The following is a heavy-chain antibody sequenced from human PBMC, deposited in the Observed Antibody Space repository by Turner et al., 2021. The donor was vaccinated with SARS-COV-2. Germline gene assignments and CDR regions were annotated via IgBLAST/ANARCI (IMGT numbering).Heavy chain of an antibody. Sequence: EVQLVESGGGLVQPGGSLRLSCAASGFTFRRYWMSWVRQAPGKGLEWVANIKEDGSEKYYVDSVKGRFTISRDNAKDSLYLQMNSLGAEDTAVYYCARDGLYYYDSSAYYTSASDYWGQGTLVTVSS. D-gene: IGHD3-22*01. J-gene: IGHJ4*01. CDR3: ARDGLYYYDSSAYYTSASDY. CDR2: IKEDGSEK. CDR1: GFTFRRYW. V-gene: IGHV3-7*01.